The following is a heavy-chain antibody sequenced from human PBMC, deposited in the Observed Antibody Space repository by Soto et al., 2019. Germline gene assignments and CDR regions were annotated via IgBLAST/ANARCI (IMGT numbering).Heavy chain of an antibody. CDR2: ISSSSSYI. D-gene: IGHD4-17*01. CDR3: ARDHGDYAGYYYGMDV. J-gene: IGHJ6*02. CDR1: GFTFSSYS. Sequence: EVQLVESGGGLVKPGGSLRLSCAASGFTFSSYSMNWVRQAPGKVLEWVSSISSSSSYIYYADSVKGRFTISRDNAKNSLYLQMNSLRAEDTAVYYCARDHGDYAGYYYGMDVWGQGTTVTVSS. V-gene: IGHV3-21*01.